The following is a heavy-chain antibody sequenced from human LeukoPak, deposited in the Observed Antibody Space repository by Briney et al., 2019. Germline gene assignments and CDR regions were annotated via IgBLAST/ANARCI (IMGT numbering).Heavy chain of an antibody. CDR2: IRSNSDGGTI. Sequence: GGSLRLSCATSGFTFSNAWMNWVRQAPGKGLEWVGRIRSNSDGGTIDYAAPVKGRFTLSRDDSETTLYLQMNSLQTEDTAVYYCATDFYDSTWGQGTLVTVSS. CDR3: ATDFYDST. J-gene: IGHJ5*02. V-gene: IGHV3-15*07. CDR1: GFTFSNAW. D-gene: IGHD3-22*01.